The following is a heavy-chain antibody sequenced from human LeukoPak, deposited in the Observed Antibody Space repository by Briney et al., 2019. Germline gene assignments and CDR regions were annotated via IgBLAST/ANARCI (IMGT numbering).Heavy chain of an antibody. Sequence: ASVKVSCKVSGYTLTELSMHWVRQGPGKGLEWMGGVDPEDGETIYAHKFHGRVSMTEDTSTDTTYMELSSLRSEDTAVYYCATPTIIRGGLNGFDIWGQGTMVTVSS. CDR1: GYTLTELS. J-gene: IGHJ3*02. D-gene: IGHD3-10*01. CDR2: VDPEDGET. V-gene: IGHV1-24*01. CDR3: ATPTIIRGGLNGFDI.